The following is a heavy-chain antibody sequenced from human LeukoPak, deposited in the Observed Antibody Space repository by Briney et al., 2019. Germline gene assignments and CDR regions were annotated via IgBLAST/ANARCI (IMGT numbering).Heavy chain of an antibody. Sequence: QPGGSLRLSCAASGFIVSDNYMIWVRQAPGKGLEWVSVIYTGGQTYYADSVKGRFIISVDISKNTLFLQMSSLRAEDTAMYYCARVYESGFVYWGQGAQVTVSS. J-gene: IGHJ4*02. CDR1: GFIVSDNY. V-gene: IGHV3-53*01. D-gene: IGHD3-22*01. CDR2: IYTGGQT. CDR3: ARVYESGFVY.